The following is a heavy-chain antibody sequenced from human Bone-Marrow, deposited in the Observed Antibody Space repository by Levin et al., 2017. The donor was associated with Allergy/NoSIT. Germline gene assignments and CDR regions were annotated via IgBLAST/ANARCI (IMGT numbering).Heavy chain of an antibody. D-gene: IGHD4-17*01. V-gene: IGHV3-30-3*01. CDR2: ISHDGSDK. J-gene: IGHJ4*02. Sequence: PGGSLRLSCAASGFTFSTYAMHWVRQAPGKGLEWVAVISHDGSDKYYVDSVKGRFTISRDNSKNTLYVQMHSLRPDDTAVYYCARVPMTTVTTYHFDYWGQGTLVTFSS. CDR1: GFTFSTYA. CDR3: ARVPMTTVTTYHFDY.